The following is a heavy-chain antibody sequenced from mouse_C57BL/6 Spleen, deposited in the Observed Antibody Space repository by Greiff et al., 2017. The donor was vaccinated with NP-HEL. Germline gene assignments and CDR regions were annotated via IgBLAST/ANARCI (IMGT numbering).Heavy chain of an antibody. Sequence: QVQLQQPGAELVKPGASVKLSCKASGYTFTSYWMQWLKQRPGPGLEWIGEIDPSDSYTNYNQKFKGKATLTVDTSSSTAYMQLSSLTSEDSAVYYCARAGSSPGYFDYWGQGTTLTVSS. D-gene: IGHD1-1*01. J-gene: IGHJ2*01. CDR1: GYTFTSYW. V-gene: IGHV1-50*01. CDR3: ARAGSSPGYFDY. CDR2: IDPSDSYT.